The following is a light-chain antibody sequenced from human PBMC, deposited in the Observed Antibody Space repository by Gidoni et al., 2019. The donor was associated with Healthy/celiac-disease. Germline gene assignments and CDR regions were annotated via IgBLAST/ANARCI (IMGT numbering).Light chain of an antibody. CDR3: MQALQTPLT. Sequence: DIVMTQSPLSLPVTPGEPASISCSSSQSLLHSNGYNYLDWYLQKPGQSPQLLIYLGSNRASGAPERFSGSGSGTDFTLKISRVEAEDVGVYYCMQALQTPLTFXGXTKVEIK. CDR1: QSLLHSNGYNY. J-gene: IGKJ4*01. V-gene: IGKV2-28*01. CDR2: LGS.